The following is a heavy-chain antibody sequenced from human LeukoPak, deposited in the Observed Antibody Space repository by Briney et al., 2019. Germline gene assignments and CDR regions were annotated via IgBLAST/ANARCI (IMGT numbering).Heavy chain of an antibody. D-gene: IGHD3-3*01. CDR3: ARGGIWSAYYTVDY. V-gene: IGHV3-30*04. CDR1: GFTFSSYA. CDR2: ISYDGSNK. J-gene: IGHJ4*02. Sequence: GGSLRLSCAASGFTFSSYAMHWVRQAPGKGLGWVAVISYDGSNKYHADSVKGRFTISRDNSKNTLYVQMNSLRGEDTAVYYCARGGIWSAYYTVDYWGRGTLVTVSS.